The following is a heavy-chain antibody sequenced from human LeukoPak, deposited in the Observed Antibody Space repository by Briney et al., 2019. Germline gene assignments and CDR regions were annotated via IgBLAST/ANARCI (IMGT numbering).Heavy chain of an antibody. CDR1: GFTFSSYG. D-gene: IGHD6-6*01. CDR3: AKDPSPVWYSSSFNWFDP. V-gene: IGHV3-30*02. Sequence: GGSLRLSCAASGFTFSSYGMHWVRQAPGKGLEWVAFIRYDGSNKYYADSVKGRFTISRDNSKNTLYPQVNSLRAEDTAVYYCAKDPSPVWYSSSFNWFDPWGQGTLVTVSS. CDR2: IRYDGSNK. J-gene: IGHJ5*02.